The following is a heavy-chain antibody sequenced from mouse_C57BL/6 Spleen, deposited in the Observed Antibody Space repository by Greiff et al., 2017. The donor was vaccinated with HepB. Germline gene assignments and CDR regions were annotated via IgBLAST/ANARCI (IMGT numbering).Heavy chain of an antibody. CDR2: INPNNGGT. CDR3: ARRSYYGYFDY. CDR1: GYTFTDYN. V-gene: IGHV1-18*01. Sequence: EVQLVESGPELVKPGASVKIPCKASGYTFTDYNMDWVKQSHGKSLEWIGDINPNNGGTNYNQKFKGKATLTVDKSSSTAYMELRSLTSEDTAVYYCARRSYYGYFDYWGQGTTLTVSS. D-gene: IGHD2-1*01. J-gene: IGHJ2*01.